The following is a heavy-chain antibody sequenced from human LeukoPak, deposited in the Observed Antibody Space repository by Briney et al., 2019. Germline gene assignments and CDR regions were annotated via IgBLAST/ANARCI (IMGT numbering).Heavy chain of an antibody. CDR3: ARGGSVWENHRYSSFDS. D-gene: IGHD3-16*02. J-gene: IGHJ4*02. Sequence: GGSLRLSCAASGLTFSTYGMHWVRQAPGKGLEWVAVIWYDGSKEYYVDSVKGRFTISRDNSKNTLYLQMNSLRAEDTAVYYCARGGSVWENHRYSSFDSWGQGTLVTVSS. V-gene: IGHV3-33*08. CDR2: IWYDGSKE. CDR1: GLTFSTYG.